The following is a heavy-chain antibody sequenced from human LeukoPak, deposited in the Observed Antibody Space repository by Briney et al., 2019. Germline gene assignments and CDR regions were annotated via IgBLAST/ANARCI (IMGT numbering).Heavy chain of an antibody. V-gene: IGHV3-48*03. CDR3: ARLTRDGYNYPSFDY. CDR2: ISSSGSTI. CDR1: GFTFRTYE. Sequence: GGSLRLSCAASGFTFRTYEMNWVRQATGKALECVSYISSSGSTIYYADSVKGRFTISRDNAKNSLYLQMNSLRAEDTAVYYCARLTRDGYNYPSFDYWGQGTLVTVSS. J-gene: IGHJ4*02. D-gene: IGHD5-24*01.